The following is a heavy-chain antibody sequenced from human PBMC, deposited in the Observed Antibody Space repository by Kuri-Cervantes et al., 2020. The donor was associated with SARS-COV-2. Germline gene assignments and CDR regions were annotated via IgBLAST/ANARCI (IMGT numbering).Heavy chain of an antibody. D-gene: IGHD3-3*01. CDR3: ARASTTIYGVLIALFSSNAFGI. CDR1: GGSSSGYY. CDR2: INHSGST. J-gene: IGHJ3*02. Sequence: SETLSLTCAVYGGSSSGYYWSWIRQPPGKGLEWIGEINHSGSTNYNPSLKSRVTISVDTSKNQFSLKLSSVTAADTGVYYCARASTTIYGVLIALFSSNAFGIWGQGTMVTVSS. V-gene: IGHV4-34*01.